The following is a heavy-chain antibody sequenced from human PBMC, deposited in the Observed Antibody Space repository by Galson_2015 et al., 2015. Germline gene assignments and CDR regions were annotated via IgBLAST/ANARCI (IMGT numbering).Heavy chain of an antibody. V-gene: IGHV5-51*03. CDR2: IYPGDSKT. CDR1: GYTFMIYW. D-gene: IGHD5-18*01. J-gene: IGHJ4*02. CDR3: ARSYSSGYYFDD. Sequence: QSGAEVKKPGESLKISCKGSGYTFMIYWIGWVRQMPGKGLEWMGIIYPGDSKTRYSPSFQGQVIISADKSISTAYLQWSSLKASDTAIYYCARSYSSGYYFDDWGQGTLVTVSS.